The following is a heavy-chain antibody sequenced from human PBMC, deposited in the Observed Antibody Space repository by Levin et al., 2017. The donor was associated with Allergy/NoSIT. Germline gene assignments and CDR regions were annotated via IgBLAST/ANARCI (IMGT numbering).Heavy chain of an antibody. CDR1: GYTFTSYG. D-gene: IGHD3-10*01. CDR2: ISAYNGNT. Sequence: GESLKISCKASGYTFTSYGISWVRQAPGQGLEWMGWISAYNGNTNYAQKLQGRVTMTTDTSTSTAYMELRSLRSDDTAVYYCARERGIITMVRGALDAFDIWGQGTMVTVSS. V-gene: IGHV1-18*01. CDR3: ARERGIITMVRGALDAFDI. J-gene: IGHJ3*02.